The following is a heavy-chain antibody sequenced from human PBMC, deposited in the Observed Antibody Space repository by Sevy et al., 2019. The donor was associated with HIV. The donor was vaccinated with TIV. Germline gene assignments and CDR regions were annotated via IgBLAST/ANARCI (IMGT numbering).Heavy chain of an antibody. CDR1: GYSFTSYW. Sequence: GESLKISCKGSGYSFTSYWIGWVRQMPGKGLEGMGIIYPGDSDTRYSPSFQGQVTISADKSISTAYLQWSSLKASDTAKYDCARRGVVATIDYWGQGTLVTVSS. CDR3: ARRGVVATIDY. D-gene: IGHD2-15*01. V-gene: IGHV5-51*01. J-gene: IGHJ4*02. CDR2: IYPGDSDT.